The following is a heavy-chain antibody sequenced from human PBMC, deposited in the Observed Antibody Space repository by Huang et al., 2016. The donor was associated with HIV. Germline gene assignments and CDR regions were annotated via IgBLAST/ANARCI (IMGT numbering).Heavy chain of an antibody. D-gene: IGHD7-27*01. CDR1: GFTFSSYW. J-gene: IGHJ2*01. CDR3: ARGTRLTGLWYFDL. V-gene: IGHV3-74*01. Sequence: EVQLVESGGGLVQPGGSLRLSCAASGFTFSSYWMHWVRQAPGKGLVWGSRINGEGSSTNYADSVKGRFTISRDNEKNTLYVQVNSLRAEDTAVYYCARGTRLTGLWYFDLWGRGTLVIVSS. CDR2: INGEGSST.